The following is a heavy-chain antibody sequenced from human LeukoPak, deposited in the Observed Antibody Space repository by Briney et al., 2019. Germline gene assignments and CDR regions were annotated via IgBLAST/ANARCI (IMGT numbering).Heavy chain of an antibody. J-gene: IGHJ4*02. D-gene: IGHD3-22*01. CDR2: ISSYNGKT. CDR1: GYSFTSYS. Sequence: ASVTVSCKASGYSFTSYSISWVRQAPGQGLEWVGWISSYNGKTNYGKNVQGRVTMTTDTTTSTAYMELRSLRSDDTAIYYCARNYDSSKDGNDYWGQGTLVTVSS. V-gene: IGHV1-18*01. CDR3: ARNYDSSKDGNDY.